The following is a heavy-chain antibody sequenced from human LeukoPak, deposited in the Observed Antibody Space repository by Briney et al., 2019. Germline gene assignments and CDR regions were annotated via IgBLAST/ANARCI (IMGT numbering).Heavy chain of an antibody. CDR1: GFTFSSYD. V-gene: IGHV3-48*01. CDR2: ITSSSSTI. J-gene: IGHJ4*02. Sequence: GGSLRLSCAASGFTFSSYDMNWVRQAPGKGLEWVSYITSSSSTIYYADSVKGRFTVSRDNAKNSLYLQMNSLRVEDTAAYYCASPAYCGGDCYGWGQGTLVTVSS. D-gene: IGHD2-21*01. CDR3: ASPAYCGGDCYG.